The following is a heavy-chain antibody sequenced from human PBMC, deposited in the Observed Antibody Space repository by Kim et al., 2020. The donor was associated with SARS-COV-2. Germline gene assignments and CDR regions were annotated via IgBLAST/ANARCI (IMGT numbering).Heavy chain of an antibody. CDR2: IYYSGST. CDR1: GGSISSSSYY. V-gene: IGHV4-39*01. Sequence: SETLSLTCTVSGGSISSSSYYWGWIRQPPGKGLEWIGSIYYSGSTYYNPSLKSRVTISVDTSKNQFSLKLSSVTAADTAVYYCARTGYSSGWYSSDGDAFDIWGQGTMVTVSS. D-gene: IGHD6-19*01. J-gene: IGHJ3*02. CDR3: ARTGYSSGWYSSDGDAFDI.